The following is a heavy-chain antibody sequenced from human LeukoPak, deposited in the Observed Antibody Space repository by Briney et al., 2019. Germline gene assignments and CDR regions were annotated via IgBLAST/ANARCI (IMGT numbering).Heavy chain of an antibody. CDR3: ATDLWSSGWYSDY. CDR2: FHPEDGET. J-gene: IGHJ4*02. Sequence: ASVKLSCKVSGYTLTELSMHWVRQAPGKGREWMGGFHPEDGETIYAQKFQGRVTMTEDTSTDTAYMELSSLRSEDTAVYYCATDLWSSGWYSDYWGQGTLVTVSS. CDR1: GYTLTELS. V-gene: IGHV1-24*01. D-gene: IGHD6-19*01.